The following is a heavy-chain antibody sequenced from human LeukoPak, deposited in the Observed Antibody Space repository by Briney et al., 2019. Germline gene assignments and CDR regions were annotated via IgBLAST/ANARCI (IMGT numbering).Heavy chain of an antibody. V-gene: IGHV4-4*07. J-gene: IGHJ5*02. Sequence: SETLSLTCTVSGVSISTYHWTWIRQPAGKGLEWFGRISGSGNTIYNPSLKSRVTMSLDMSNNHFSLKMSSVTAADTAVYYCARDRGSDGSDQLDPWGQGILVIVSS. D-gene: IGHD3-10*01. CDR2: ISGSGNT. CDR3: ARDRGSDGSDQLDP. CDR1: GVSISTYH.